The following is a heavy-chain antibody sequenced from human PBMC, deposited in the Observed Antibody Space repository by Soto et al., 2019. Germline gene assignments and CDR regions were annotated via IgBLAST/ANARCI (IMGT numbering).Heavy chain of an antibody. D-gene: IGHD3-10*01. CDR1: GGSFRGYY. CDR2: INHSGST. CDR3: AGSGLVGGHRIAALAD. V-gene: IGHV4-34*01. J-gene: IGHJ4*02. Sequence: PSATLPLTCAVYGGSFRGYYWSWIRQPPGKGLEWIGEINHSGSTNYNPSLKSRVTISVDTSKNQFSLKLSSVTAEDTAVYYCAGSGLVGGHRIAALADWCQGTRVTVTS.